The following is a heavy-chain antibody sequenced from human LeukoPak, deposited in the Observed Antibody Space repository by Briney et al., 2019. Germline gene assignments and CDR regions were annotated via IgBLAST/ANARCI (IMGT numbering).Heavy chain of an antibody. V-gene: IGHV3-23*01. CDR3: VKDRPCDICLPMDA. J-gene: IGHJ6*02. D-gene: IGHD2-21*02. CDR2: LGNSGEDT. CDR1: GFTFTSFS. Sequence: GGSLRLSCAASGFTFTSFSMGWVRQAPGKGLEWVSGLGNSGEDTYYADSVKGRFTISRDNSKDMVYLQMNSLRAEDTAIYYCVKDRPCDICLPMDAWGQGTTVTV.